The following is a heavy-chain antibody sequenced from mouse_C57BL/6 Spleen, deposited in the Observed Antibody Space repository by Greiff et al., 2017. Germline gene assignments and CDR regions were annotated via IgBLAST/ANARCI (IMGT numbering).Heavy chain of an antibody. CDR1: GYTFTSYG. V-gene: IGHV1-81*01. Sequence: LVESGAELARPGASVKLSCKASGYTFTSYGISWVKQRTGQGLEWIGEIYPRSGNTYYNEKFKGKATLTADKSSSTAYMELRSLTSEDSAVYFCARRWDLFAYWGQGTLVTVSA. D-gene: IGHD4-1*01. CDR3: ARRWDLFAY. J-gene: IGHJ3*01. CDR2: IYPRSGNT.